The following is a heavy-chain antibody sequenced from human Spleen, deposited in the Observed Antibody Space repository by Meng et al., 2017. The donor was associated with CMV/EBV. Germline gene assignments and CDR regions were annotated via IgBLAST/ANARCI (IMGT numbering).Heavy chain of an antibody. D-gene: IGHD3-3*01. CDR3: ARVPITIFGVAAYFQH. J-gene: IGHJ1*01. Sequence: QVQLQQWGDGLLKPSETLSLTCAVYGGSFSGYYWSWIRQPPGKGLEWIGEINHSGSTNYNPSLKSRVTISVDTSKNQFSLKLSSVTAADTAVYYCARVPITIFGVAAYFQHWGQGTLVTVSS. CDR1: GGSFSGYY. V-gene: IGHV4-34*01. CDR2: INHSGST.